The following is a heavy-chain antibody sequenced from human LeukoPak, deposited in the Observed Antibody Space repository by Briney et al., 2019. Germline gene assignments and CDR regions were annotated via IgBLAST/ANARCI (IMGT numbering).Heavy chain of an antibody. D-gene: IGHD3-16*02. CDR3: AREGAPYYDYVWGSYRLPWFDP. J-gene: IGHJ5*02. CDR1: GGSISSYY. Sequence: SETLSLTCTVSGGSISSYYWSWIRQPAGKGLEWIGRIYTSGGTNYNPSLKSRVTISVDKSKNQFSLKLSSVTAADTAVYYCAREGAPYYDYVWGSYRLPWFDPWGQGTLVTVSS. V-gene: IGHV4-4*07. CDR2: IYTSGGT.